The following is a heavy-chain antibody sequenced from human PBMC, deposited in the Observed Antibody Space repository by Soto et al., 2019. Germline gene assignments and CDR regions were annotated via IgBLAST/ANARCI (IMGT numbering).Heavy chain of an antibody. D-gene: IGHD2-2*02. V-gene: IGHV3-21*01. CDR3: AREYTAWPLAYGLDV. CDR2: ISSRSDI. Sequence: LRLSCVGSGFTFSTYRINWVRQAPGKGLEWVSSISSRSDIYYADSVKGRFTISRDNAKNSVSLQMNSLRAEDTAVYYCAREYTAWPLAYGLDVWGQGTTVTVS. CDR1: GFTFSTYR. J-gene: IGHJ6*02.